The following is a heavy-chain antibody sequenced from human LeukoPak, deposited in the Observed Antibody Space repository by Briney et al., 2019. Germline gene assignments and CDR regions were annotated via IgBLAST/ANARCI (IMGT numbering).Heavy chain of an antibody. CDR2: ISYDGSNK. Sequence: GGSLRLSCAASGFTFSSYAMHWVRQAPGKGLEWVAVISYDGSNKYYADSVKGRFTISRDNSKNTLYLQMNSLRAEDTAVYYCASRTVANFDYWGQGTLVTVSS. D-gene: IGHD4-23*01. CDR1: GFTFSSYA. V-gene: IGHV3-30*04. CDR3: ASRTVANFDY. J-gene: IGHJ4*02.